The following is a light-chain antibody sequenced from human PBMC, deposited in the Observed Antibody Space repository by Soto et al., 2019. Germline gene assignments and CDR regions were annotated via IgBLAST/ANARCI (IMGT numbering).Light chain of an antibody. CDR1: QGISSY. J-gene: IGKJ1*01. CDR2: AAS. CDR3: QQLNTYPPT. Sequence: IQLTQSPSSLSASVGARVTVTCRASQGISSYLAWYQQKAGKAPKLLIYAASTLRGGVPSRFSGSGSATDFTLTISSLQPDDFATYYCQQLNTYPPTFGQGTKVDIK. V-gene: IGKV1-9*01.